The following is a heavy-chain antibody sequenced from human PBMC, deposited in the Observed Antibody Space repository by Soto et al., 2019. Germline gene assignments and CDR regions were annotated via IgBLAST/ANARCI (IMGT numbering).Heavy chain of an antibody. Sequence: QVQLVQSGAELKKPGSSVNVSCKASGGTFCNFAISWVRQAPGQGPEWVAVIIPIYGTSNYADDFRGRITLTAEESTTTAYMERSSLTSADTAIYHSDGGTRDTYNNWDLDLWGRVTQVTVS. CDR3: DGGTRDTYNNWDLDL. CDR2: IIPIYGTS. CDR1: GGTFCNFA. D-gene: IGHD1-1*01. V-gene: IGHV1-69*01. J-gene: IGHJ2*01.